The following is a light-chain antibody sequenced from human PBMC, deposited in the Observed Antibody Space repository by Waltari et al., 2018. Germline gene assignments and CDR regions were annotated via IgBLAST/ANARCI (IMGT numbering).Light chain of an antibody. CDR3: QSYDGINWM. J-gene: IGLJ3*02. V-gene: IGLV6-57*03. CDR1: SGSIASNY. Sequence: NFMLTQPHSVSESPGKTVTISCTRSSGSIASNYVQWFQQRPGSAPTTVLYEDYQRPSGVPDRFSGSIDTSSNSASLTISGLKTGDEADYYCQSYDGINWMFGGGTKLTVL. CDR2: EDY.